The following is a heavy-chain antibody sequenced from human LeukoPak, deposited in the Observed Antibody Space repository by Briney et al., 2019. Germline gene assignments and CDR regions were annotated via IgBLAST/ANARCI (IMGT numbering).Heavy chain of an antibody. D-gene: IGHD4-17*01. J-gene: IGHJ4*02. CDR1: GYTFSSYG. CDR2: ISAFNGNT. Sequence: ASVKVSCKASGYTFSSYGISWVRQAPGQGLEWMGWISAFNGNTNYAQKLQGRVTMTTDTSTSTAYMELRSLRSEDTAVYYCASLDYGDYGDFDYWGQGTLVTVSS. V-gene: IGHV1-18*01. CDR3: ASLDYGDYGDFDY.